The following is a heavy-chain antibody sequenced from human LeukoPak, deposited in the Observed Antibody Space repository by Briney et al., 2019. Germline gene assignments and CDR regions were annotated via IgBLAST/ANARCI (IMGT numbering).Heavy chain of an antibody. CDR2: IIPIFGTA. Sequence: ASVKVSCKASGCTFSSYAISWVRQAPGQGLEWMGGIIPIFGTANYAQKFQGRVTITTDESTSTAYMELSSLRSEDTAVYYCARGVTYQLLTSYYYMDVWGKGTTVTVSS. J-gene: IGHJ6*03. CDR1: GCTFSSYA. V-gene: IGHV1-69*05. CDR3: ARGVTYQLLTSYYYMDV. D-gene: IGHD2-2*01.